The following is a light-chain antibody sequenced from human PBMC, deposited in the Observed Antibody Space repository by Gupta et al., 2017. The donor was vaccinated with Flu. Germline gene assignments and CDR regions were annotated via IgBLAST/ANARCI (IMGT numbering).Light chain of an antibody. CDR1: QNVLQSSSGRNY. CDR2: SAS. V-gene: IGKV4-1*01. CDR3: QQLYSRPYT. Sequence: DIVMTQSPESLAVSLGERATINCRSSQNVLQSSSGRNYLSWYQQRPGQPLKLLISSASFRGSGVPDRFSGSGSGTDFTLTISSLQAEDVAIYYCQQLYSRPYTFGQGTKLEI. J-gene: IGKJ2*01.